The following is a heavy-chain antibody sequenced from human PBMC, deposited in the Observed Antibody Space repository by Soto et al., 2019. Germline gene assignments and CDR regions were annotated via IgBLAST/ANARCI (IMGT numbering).Heavy chain of an antibody. Sequence: PGGSLRLSCAASGFTFSSFSIHWVRQAPGKGLEFVSAISLNGHNTRYADSVKGRFTISRDNSRNTLYLQMGSLRAEDTAVYYCARGKGCPDATCYYDYYFDYWGQGTLVTVSS. V-gene: IGHV3-64*02. J-gene: IGHJ4*02. CDR1: GFTFSSFS. D-gene: IGHD3-22*01. CDR2: ISLNGHNT. CDR3: ARGKGCPDATCYYDYYFDY.